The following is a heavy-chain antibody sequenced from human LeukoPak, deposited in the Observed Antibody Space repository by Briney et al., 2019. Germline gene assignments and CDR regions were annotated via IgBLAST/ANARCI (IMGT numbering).Heavy chain of an antibody. D-gene: IGHD2-2*01. Sequence: SETLSLTCTVSGDPMSGYHWSWIRQSPGKGLEWIAYMYYSGSPNYNPSLKSRISISIDTSKNQFSLRVTSVTAADTAVYYCARDAGKVVVGTRHYYGMDVWGQGTTVTVSS. J-gene: IGHJ6*02. CDR2: MYYSGSP. CDR3: ARDAGKVVVGTRHYYGMDV. V-gene: IGHV4-59*01. CDR1: GDPMSGYH.